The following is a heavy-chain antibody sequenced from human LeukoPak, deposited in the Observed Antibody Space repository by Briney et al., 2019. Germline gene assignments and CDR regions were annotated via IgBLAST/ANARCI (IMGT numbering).Heavy chain of an antibody. J-gene: IGHJ6*02. CDR3: ARDASYDFWSGLPFYYYYGMDV. CDR2: ISNVGTT. CDR1: GFTFTTYA. D-gene: IGHD3-3*01. V-gene: IGHV3-23*01. Sequence: GGSLRLSCAASGFTFTTYAMSWVRQAPGKGLEWVSSISNVGTTYYADSVKGRFTISRDDSKDTVYLQMNSLRAEDTAVYYCARDASYDFWSGLPFYYYYGMDVWGQGTTVTVSS.